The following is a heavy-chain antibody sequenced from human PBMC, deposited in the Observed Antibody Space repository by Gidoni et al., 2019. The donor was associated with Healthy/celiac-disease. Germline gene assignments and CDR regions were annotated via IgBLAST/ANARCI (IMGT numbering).Heavy chain of an antibody. CDR3: AHRRRSLRFLEWSAD. CDR1: GFSLSTSGVG. V-gene: IGHV2-5*02. CDR2: IYWDDDK. D-gene: IGHD3-3*01. Sequence: QITLKESGPTLVKPTQTLTLTCTFSGFSLSTSGVGVGWILQPPGKALEWLALIYWDDDKRYSPSLKSRLTITKDTSKNQVVLTMTNMDPVDTATYYCAHRRRSLRFLEWSADWGQGTLVTVSS. J-gene: IGHJ4*02.